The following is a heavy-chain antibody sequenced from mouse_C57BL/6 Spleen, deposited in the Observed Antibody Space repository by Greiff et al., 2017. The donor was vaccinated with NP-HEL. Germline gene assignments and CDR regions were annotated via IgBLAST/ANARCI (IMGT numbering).Heavy chain of an antibody. D-gene: IGHD3-2*02. CDR1: GYTFTSYW. CDR3: ARRHSSGYDYAMDY. J-gene: IGHJ4*01. CDR2: IDPSDSYT. V-gene: IGHV1-59*01. Sequence: QVQLQQPGAELVRPGTSVKLSCKASGYTFTSYWMHWVKQRPGQGLEWIGVIDPSDSYTNYNQKFKGKATLTVDTSSSTAYMQLSSLTSEDSAVYYCARRHSSGYDYAMDYWGQGTSVTVSS.